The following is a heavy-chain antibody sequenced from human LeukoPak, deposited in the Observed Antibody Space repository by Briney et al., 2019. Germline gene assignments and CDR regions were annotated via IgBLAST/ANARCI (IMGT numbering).Heavy chain of an antibody. D-gene: IGHD3-10*01. CDR2: TYYRPKFNT. CDR1: GDSLSHNNVA. CDR3: ARGSHSSFDY. J-gene: IGHJ4*02. Sequence: SQTLSLTCAISGDSLSHNNVAWNWIRQSPSRGLEWLGRTYYRPKFNTDYAVSVKSRIAINSDTSKNQFSLQLNSLTPEDTGVYYCARGSHSSFDYWGQGTLVTVSS. V-gene: IGHV6-1*01.